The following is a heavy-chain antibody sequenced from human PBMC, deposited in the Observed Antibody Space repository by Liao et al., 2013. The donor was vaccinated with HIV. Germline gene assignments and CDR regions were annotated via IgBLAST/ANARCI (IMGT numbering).Heavy chain of an antibody. J-gene: IGHJ4*02. V-gene: IGHV4-61*02. D-gene: IGHD6-13*01. CDR1: GGSISSGSYY. CDR2: IYTSGST. Sequence: QLQLQESGPGLVKPSQTLSLTCTVSGGSISSGSYYWSWIRQPAGKGLEWIGRIYTSGSTSYNPSLKSRVTISVDTSKNQFSLQLSSVTAADTAVYYCAREIAAAIDYWGQGTLVTVSS. CDR3: AREIAAAIDY.